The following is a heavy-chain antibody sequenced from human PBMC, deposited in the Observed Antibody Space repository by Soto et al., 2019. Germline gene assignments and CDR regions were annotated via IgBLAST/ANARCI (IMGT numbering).Heavy chain of an antibody. CDR3: ARDGGHSYALYYFDY. CDR1: GFTFSSYS. J-gene: IGHJ4*02. D-gene: IGHD5-18*01. V-gene: IGHV3-21*01. Sequence: PGGSLRLSCAASGFTFSSYSMNWIRQAPGKGLEWVSSISSSSSYIYYADSVKGRFTISRDNAKNSLYLQMNSLRGEDTAVYYCARDGGHSYALYYFDYWGQGTLVTVSS. CDR2: ISSSSSYI.